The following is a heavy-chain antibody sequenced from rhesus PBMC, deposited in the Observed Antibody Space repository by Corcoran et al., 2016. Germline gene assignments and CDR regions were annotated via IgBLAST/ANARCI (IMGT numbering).Heavy chain of an antibody. D-gene: IGHD3-3*01. CDR3: ARDRPDTYYNFWTGYSDY. V-gene: IGHV4-122*02. Sequence: QLQLQESGPGLVKPSETLSLTCAVSGYSISRGYGWSWIRQPPGKGLEGVGYISYSGSTSYNPSLKSRVTISRDTSKNQFSLKLSSVTAADTAVYYCARDRPDTYYNFWTGYSDYRGQGVLVTVSS. CDR1: GYSISRGYG. J-gene: IGHJ4*01. CDR2: ISYSGST.